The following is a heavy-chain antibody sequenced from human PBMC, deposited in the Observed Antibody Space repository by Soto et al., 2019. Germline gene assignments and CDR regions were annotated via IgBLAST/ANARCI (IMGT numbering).Heavy chain of an antibody. CDR1: GFTFSHFG. Sequence: QVQLVESGGGVVQPGRSLRLSCAASGFTFSHFGMHWVRQAPGKGLESVAIIWYDGSHEYYADSVKGRFTISRDNSKSTLSLQMNSLTAEDTALYYCARDSAASRGLDYWGQGTLVTVSS. J-gene: IGHJ4*02. D-gene: IGHD6-25*01. CDR3: ARDSAASRGLDY. V-gene: IGHV3-33*01. CDR2: IWYDGSHE.